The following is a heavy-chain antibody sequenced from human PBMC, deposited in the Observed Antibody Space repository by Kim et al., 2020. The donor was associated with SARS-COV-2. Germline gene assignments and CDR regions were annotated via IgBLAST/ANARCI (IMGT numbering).Heavy chain of an antibody. CDR3: VKDLAIDDYGDYYYYYGMDV. CDR1: GFTFSSYA. CDR2: ISSNGGST. Sequence: GGSLRLSCSASGFTFSSYAMHWVRQAPGKGLEYVSAISSNGGSTYYADSVKGRFTISRDNSKNTLYLQMSSLRAEDTAVYYCVKDLAIDDYGDYYYYYGMDVWGQGTTVTVSS. D-gene: IGHD4-17*01. J-gene: IGHJ6*02. V-gene: IGHV3-64D*06.